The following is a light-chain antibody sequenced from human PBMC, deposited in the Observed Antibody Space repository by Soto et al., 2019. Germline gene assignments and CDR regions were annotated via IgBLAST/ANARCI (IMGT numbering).Light chain of an antibody. CDR2: GAS. CDR1: QSVTNNF. Sequence: EIVLTQSPGTLSLSPGERATLSCRASQSVTNNFLAWYRQKPGQAPRLLIHGASRRATGIPDRFSGSGSGTDFTLTISRLEPEDFAVYYCQQYGSAPKTFGQGTEVEIK. CDR3: QQYGSAPKT. J-gene: IGKJ1*01. V-gene: IGKV3-20*01.